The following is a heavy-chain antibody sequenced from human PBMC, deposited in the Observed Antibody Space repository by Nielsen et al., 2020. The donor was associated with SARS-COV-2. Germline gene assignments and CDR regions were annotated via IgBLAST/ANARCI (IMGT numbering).Heavy chain of an antibody. V-gene: IGHV3-7*01. Sequence: WIRQPPGKGLEWVANIKQDGSEKYYVDSVKGRFTISRDNAKNSLYLQMNSLRAEDTAVYYCARDFLYYYDSSGYYYGRDGMDVWGQGTTVTVSS. CDR2: IKQDGSEK. CDR3: ARDFLYYYDSSGYYYGRDGMDV. D-gene: IGHD3-22*01. J-gene: IGHJ6*02.